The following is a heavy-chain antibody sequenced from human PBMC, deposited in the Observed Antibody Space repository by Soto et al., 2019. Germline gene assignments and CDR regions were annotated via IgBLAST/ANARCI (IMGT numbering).Heavy chain of an antibody. CDR3: ARDSGYDSSGYPYYYGMDV. Sequence: GGSLRLSCAASGFTFSSYAMHWVRQAPGKGLEWVAVISYDGSNKYYADSVKGRFTISRDNSKNTLYLQMNSLRAEDTAVYYCARDSGYDSSGYPYYYGMDVWGQGTTVTVSS. CDR1: GFTFSSYA. J-gene: IGHJ6*02. D-gene: IGHD3-22*01. CDR2: ISYDGSNK. V-gene: IGHV3-30-3*01.